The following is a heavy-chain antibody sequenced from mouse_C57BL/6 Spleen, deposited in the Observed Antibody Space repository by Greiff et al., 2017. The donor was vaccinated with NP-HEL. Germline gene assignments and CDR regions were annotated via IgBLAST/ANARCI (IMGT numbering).Heavy chain of an antibody. Sequence: DVKLVESGGGLVQPGGSLKLSCAASGFTFSDYGMAWVRQAPRKGPEWVAFISNLAYSIYSADTVTGRFTISRANAKNTLYLEMSSLRSEDTAMYYCARGGLLDAMDYWGQGTSVTVSS. CDR3: ARGGLLDAMDY. J-gene: IGHJ4*01. CDR1: GFTFSDYG. D-gene: IGHD2-3*01. CDR2: ISNLAYSI. V-gene: IGHV5-15*01.